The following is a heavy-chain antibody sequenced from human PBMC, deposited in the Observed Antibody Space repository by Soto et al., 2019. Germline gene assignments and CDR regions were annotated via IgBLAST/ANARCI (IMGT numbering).Heavy chain of an antibody. CDR1: GFIFENFG. CDR3: AKNQGVELVPLATVDWFDP. Sequence: GGSLRLSCAASGFIFENFGMSWVRQAPGKGLEWISSISGSGFKKYYADSVKGRFTISRDNSESTVYLELNNLSAEDTAVYHCAKNQGVELVPLATVDWFDPWGQGSVVTVSS. CDR2: ISGSGFKK. D-gene: IGHD1-26*01. V-gene: IGHV3-23*01. J-gene: IGHJ5*02.